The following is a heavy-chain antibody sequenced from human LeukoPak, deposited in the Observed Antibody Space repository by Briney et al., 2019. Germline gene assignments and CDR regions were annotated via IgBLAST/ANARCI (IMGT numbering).Heavy chain of an antibody. D-gene: IGHD3-16*02. CDR1: GGSISSSSYY. CDR3: ARHYVWGSYRLPFDY. Sequence: SETLSLTCTVSGGSISSSSYYWGWIRQPPGKGLEWIGSIYYSGSTYYNPSLKSRVTISVDTSKNQFSLKLSSVTAADTAVYYCARHYVWGSYRLPFDYWGQGTLVTVSS. J-gene: IGHJ4*02. V-gene: IGHV4-39*01. CDR2: IYYSGST.